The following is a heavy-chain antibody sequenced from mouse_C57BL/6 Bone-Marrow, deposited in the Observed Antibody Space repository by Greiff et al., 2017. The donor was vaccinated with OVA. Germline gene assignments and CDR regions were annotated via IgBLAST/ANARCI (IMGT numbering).Heavy chain of an antibody. CDR1: GYTFTSYG. J-gene: IGHJ2*01. D-gene: IGHD1-1*01. CDR3: ASYYGSGRPYYFDY. V-gene: IGHV1-81*01. Sequence: QVQLQQSGAELARPGASVKLSCKASGYTFTSYGISWVKQRTGQGLEWIGEIYPRSGNTYYNEKFKGKATLTADKSSSTAYMELRSLTSEDSAVYFGASYYGSGRPYYFDYWGQGTTLTVSS. CDR2: IYPRSGNT.